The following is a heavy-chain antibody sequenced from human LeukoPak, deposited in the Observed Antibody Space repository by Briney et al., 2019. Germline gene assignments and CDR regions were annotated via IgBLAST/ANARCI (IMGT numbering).Heavy chain of an antibody. D-gene: IGHD3-16*01. CDR2: INHSGST. CDR1: GGSFSGYY. V-gene: IGHV4-34*01. J-gene: IGHJ6*02. CDR3: ARHQGPVYYYYYYGMDV. Sequence: SETLSLTCAVYGGSFSGYYWSWIRQPPGKGLEWIGEINHSGSTNYNPSLKSRVTISVDTSKNQFSLKLSSVTAADTAVYYCARHQGPVYYYYYYGMDVWGQGTTVTVSS.